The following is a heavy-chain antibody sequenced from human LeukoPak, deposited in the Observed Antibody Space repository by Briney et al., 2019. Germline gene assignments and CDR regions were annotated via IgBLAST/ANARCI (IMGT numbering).Heavy chain of an antibody. CDR1: GGTFSSYA. Sequence: ASVKVSCKASGGTFSSYAISWVRQAPGQGLEWMGGIIPIFGTANYAQKFQGRVTITADESTSTAYMELSSLRSEDAAVYYCARDCYGSGAAFFDYWGQGTLVTVSS. CDR2: IIPIFGTA. CDR3: ARDCYGSGAAFFDY. V-gene: IGHV1-69*13. D-gene: IGHD3-10*01. J-gene: IGHJ4*02.